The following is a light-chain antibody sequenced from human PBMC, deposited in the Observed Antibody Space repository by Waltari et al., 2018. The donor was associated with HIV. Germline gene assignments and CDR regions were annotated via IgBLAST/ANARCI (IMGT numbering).Light chain of an antibody. CDR3: ASWDDRLSAIV. CDR1: SYNIGSNF. CDR2: RSN. Sequence: QSVLTQPPSASGTPGQRVTMTCSGSSYNIGSNFVSWYKQVPGTAPKLLVFRSNKRPSGVPDRFAGSKSDTSASLAISELRSDDEADYYCASWDDRLSAIVFGGGTKLTVL. J-gene: IGLJ3*02. V-gene: IGLV1-47*01.